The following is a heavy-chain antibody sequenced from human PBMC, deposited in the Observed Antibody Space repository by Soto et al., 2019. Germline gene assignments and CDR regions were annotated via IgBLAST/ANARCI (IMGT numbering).Heavy chain of an antibody. CDR2: ISSSTNII. V-gene: IGHV3-11*01. J-gene: IGHJ4*02. D-gene: IGHD5-12*01. CDR3: ARVPPRDGYNFDY. CDR1: GFTFSNYY. Sequence: QVQLVESGGGLVKPGGSLRLSCAASGFTFSNYYMSWIRQAPGKGLEWVSYISSSTNIIHYADSVKGRFTISRDNAKNSLDLQRNSLRVEDTAVYYCARVPPRDGYNFDYWGQGTLVTVSS.